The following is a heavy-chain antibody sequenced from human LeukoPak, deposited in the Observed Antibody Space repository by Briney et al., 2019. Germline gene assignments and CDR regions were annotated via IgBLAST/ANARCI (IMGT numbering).Heavy chain of an antibody. J-gene: IGHJ4*02. CDR3: AREFRGSYHHFDY. V-gene: IGHV3-21*01. Sequence: GGSLRLSCAASGFTFSSYSMNWVRQAPGKGLEWVSSISSSSSYIYYADSVKGRFTISRDNAKNSLYLQMNSLRAEDTAVYYCAREFRGSYHHFDYWGQGTLVTVSS. CDR2: ISSSSSYI. D-gene: IGHD1-26*01. CDR1: GFTFSSYS.